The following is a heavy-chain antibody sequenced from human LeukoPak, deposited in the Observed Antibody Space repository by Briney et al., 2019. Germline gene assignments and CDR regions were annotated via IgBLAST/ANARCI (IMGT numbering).Heavy chain of an antibody. V-gene: IGHV4-34*01. CDR3: ARHQYYYDSSGYYYRAYYYYGMDV. D-gene: IGHD3-22*01. CDR1: VGSMSSYY. J-gene: IGHJ6*02. CDR2: INHSAST. Sequence: SESLSLTCTVSVGSMSSYYWRWIRQPLRKGREWIAEINHSASTNYNPSLKSRVTISVDTSKNQFSLKLSSVTAADTAVYYCARHQYYYDSSGYYYRAYYYYGMDVWGQGTTVTVSS.